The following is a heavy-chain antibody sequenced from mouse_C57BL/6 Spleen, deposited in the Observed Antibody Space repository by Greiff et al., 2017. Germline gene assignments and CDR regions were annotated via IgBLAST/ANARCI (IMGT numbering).Heavy chain of an antibody. Sequence: QVQLQQSGAELARPGASVKLSCKASGYTFTSYGISWVKQRTGQGLEWIGEIYPRSGNTYYNEKFKGKATLTAEKSSSTAYMELRSLTSGDSAVYFCADSKGAYWGQGTLVTVSA. CDR3: ADSKGAY. CDR1: GYTFTSYG. J-gene: IGHJ3*01. V-gene: IGHV1-81*01. D-gene: IGHD2-5*01. CDR2: IYPRSGNT.